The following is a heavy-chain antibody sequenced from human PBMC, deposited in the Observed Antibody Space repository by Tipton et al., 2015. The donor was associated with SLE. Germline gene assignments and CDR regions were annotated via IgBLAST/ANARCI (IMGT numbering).Heavy chain of an antibody. D-gene: IGHD3-16*01. Sequence: TLSLTCTVSGDSISSGPYHWSWVRQLPGKGLEWIGYIYYNGNSYYNPSLKSRMSLSVDTSRNHFSLKVNSVTAADTAVYYCARPLAFDNSNLGAFDIWGQGAMVIVSS. CDR3: ARPLAFDNSNLGAFDI. J-gene: IGHJ3*02. CDR1: GDSISSGPYH. V-gene: IGHV4-31*03. CDR2: IYYNGNS.